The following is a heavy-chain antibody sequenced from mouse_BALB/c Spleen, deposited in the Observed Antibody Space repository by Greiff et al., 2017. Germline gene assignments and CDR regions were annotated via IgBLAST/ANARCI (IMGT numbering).Heavy chain of an antibody. Sequence: VKLVESGPELVRPGVSVKISCKGSGYTFTDYAMHWVKQSHAKSLEWIGVISTYYGNTNYNQKFKGKATMTVDKSSSTAYMELARLTSEDSAIYYCARGGYGNYVYFDYWGQGTTLTVSS. CDR1: GYTFTDYA. CDR3: ARGGYGNYVYFDY. V-gene: IGHV1-67*01. J-gene: IGHJ2*01. CDR2: ISTYYGNT. D-gene: IGHD2-10*02.